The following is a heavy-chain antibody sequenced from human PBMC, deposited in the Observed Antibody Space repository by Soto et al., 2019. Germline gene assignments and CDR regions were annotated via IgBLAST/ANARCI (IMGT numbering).Heavy chain of an antibody. Sequence: ASVKVSCKVSGYTVSDLSMQWVGQSPVKGLEWMANFEPDAGEMVSVQKFQGGVMVTEETSANTAYLELRSLTSDDTAAYYCAEESHKTQITPLHYIGWDVRDQATMVTISS. J-gene: IGHJ6*02. CDR3: AEESHKTQITPLHYIGWDV. D-gene: IGHD4-4*01. CDR1: GYTVSDLS. V-gene: IGHV1-24*01. CDR2: FEPDAGEM.